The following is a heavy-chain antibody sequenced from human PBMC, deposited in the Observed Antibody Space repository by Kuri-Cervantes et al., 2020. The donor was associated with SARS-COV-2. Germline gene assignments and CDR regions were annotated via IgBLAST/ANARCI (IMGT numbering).Heavy chain of an antibody. V-gene: IGHV5-51*01. D-gene: IGHD5-12*01. CDR3: ARTGSGYDSVYYYYGMDV. J-gene: IGHJ6*02. CDR1: GYSFTSYW. CDR2: IYPGDSDT. Sequence: GESLKISCQGSGYSFTSYWIGWVRQMPGKGLEWMGIIYPGDSDTRYSPSFQGQVTISADKSISTAYLQWSSLKASDTATYYCARTGSGYDSVYYYYGMDVWGQGTTVTVSS.